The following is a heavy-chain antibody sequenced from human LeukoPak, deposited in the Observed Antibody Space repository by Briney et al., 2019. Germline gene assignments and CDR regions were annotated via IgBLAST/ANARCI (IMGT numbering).Heavy chain of an antibody. J-gene: IGHJ3*02. Sequence: GGSLRLSCAASGFTFSGSDIHWVRQASGKGLEWVGHIRSKINNYATADAASVKGRFTFSRDDSKNTAYIQMNSLKTEDTAVYYCTRHNYDRSGYGAFDIWGQGTMVTVSS. D-gene: IGHD3-22*01. V-gene: IGHV3-73*01. CDR1: GFTFSGSD. CDR2: IRSKINNYAT. CDR3: TRHNYDRSGYGAFDI.